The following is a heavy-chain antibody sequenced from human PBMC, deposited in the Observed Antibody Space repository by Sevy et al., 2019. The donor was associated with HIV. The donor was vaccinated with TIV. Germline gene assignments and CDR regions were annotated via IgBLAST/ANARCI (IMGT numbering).Heavy chain of an antibody. D-gene: IGHD3-10*01. CDR3: ARRGVQGAFDI. CDR2: IGTAGDT. V-gene: IGHV3-13*01. CDR1: GFTFSSYD. Sequence: GGSLRLSCAASGFTFSSYDMHWVRQPTGKGLEWVSAIGTAGDTYYPGSVKGRFTISRENAKNSLYLQMNSLRAGDTAVYYCARRGVQGAFDIWGQGTTVTVSS. J-gene: IGHJ3*02.